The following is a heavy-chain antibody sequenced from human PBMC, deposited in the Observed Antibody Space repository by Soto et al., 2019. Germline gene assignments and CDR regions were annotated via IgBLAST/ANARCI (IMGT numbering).Heavy chain of an antibody. V-gene: IGHV3-48*03. J-gene: IGHJ3*02. Sequence: PGGSLRLSCAASGFTFSSYEMNWVRQAPGKGLEWVSYISSGGGTRYYADSVKGRFTVSRGTAKNSLYLQMDNLRAEDSAVYYCVRETTGSNNDAFDIWGQGTLVTVSS. CDR3: VRETTGSNNDAFDI. CDR2: ISSGGGTR. D-gene: IGHD1-1*01. CDR1: GFTFSSYE.